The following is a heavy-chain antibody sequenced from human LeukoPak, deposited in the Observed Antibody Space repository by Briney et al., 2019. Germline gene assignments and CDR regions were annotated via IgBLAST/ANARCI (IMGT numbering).Heavy chain of an antibody. J-gene: IGHJ2*01. CDR3: AKAEGYGDYSDWYFDL. D-gene: IGHD4-17*01. V-gene: IGHV3-9*01. Sequence: PGRSLRLSCAASGFTFDDYAMHWVRQAPGKGLEWVSGISWNSGSIGYADSVKGRFTISRDNAKNSLYLQMNSLRAEDTALYYCAKAEGYGDYSDWYFDLWGRGTLVTVSS. CDR1: GFTFDDYA. CDR2: ISWNSGSI.